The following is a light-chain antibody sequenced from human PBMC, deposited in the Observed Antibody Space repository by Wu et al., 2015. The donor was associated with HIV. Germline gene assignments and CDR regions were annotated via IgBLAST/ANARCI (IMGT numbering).Light chain of an antibody. CDR1: QIIRSTY. CDR3: QQYGSSQT. CDR2: GAS. V-gene: IGKV3-20*01. J-gene: IGKJ1*01. Sequence: EIVLTQSPGTLSLSPGDRATLSCRASQIIRSTYLAWYQQKPGQAPRLLIYGASSRATGIPDRFSGSGSGTGFTLTISRLEPEDFAVYYCQQYGSSQTFGQGTKVEIK.